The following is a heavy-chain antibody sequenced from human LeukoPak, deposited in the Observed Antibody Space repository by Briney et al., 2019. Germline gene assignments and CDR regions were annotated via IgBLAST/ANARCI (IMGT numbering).Heavy chain of an antibody. Sequence: SETLSLTCTVSGGPISSYYWSWIRQPPGKGLEWIGYIYYSGSTNYNPSLKSRVTISVDTSKNQFSLKLSPVTAADTAVYYCARGAYYDSSGLLDYWGQGTLVTVSS. CDR3: ARGAYYDSSGLLDY. D-gene: IGHD3-22*01. CDR2: IYYSGST. CDR1: GGPISSYY. V-gene: IGHV4-59*12. J-gene: IGHJ4*02.